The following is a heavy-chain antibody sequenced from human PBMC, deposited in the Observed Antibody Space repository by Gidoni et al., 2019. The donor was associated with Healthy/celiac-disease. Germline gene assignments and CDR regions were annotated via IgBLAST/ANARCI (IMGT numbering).Heavy chain of an antibody. D-gene: IGHD3-22*01. V-gene: IGHV3-30*18. CDR3: AKWGQYYDSSGYIKY. J-gene: IGHJ4*02. Sequence: QVQLVESGGGVVQPGRSLRLSCAASGFTFSSYGMHWVRQAPGKGLEWVAVISYDGSNKYYADSVKGRFTISRDNSKSTLYLQMNSLRAEDTAVYYCAKWGQYYDSSGYIKYWGQGTLVTVSS. CDR1: GFTFSSYG. CDR2: ISYDGSNK.